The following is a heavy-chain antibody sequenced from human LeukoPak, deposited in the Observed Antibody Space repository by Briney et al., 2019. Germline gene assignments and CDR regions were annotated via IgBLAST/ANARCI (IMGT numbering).Heavy chain of an antibody. CDR1: GLTFSSYA. D-gene: IGHD6-19*01. CDR3: ARAEYSSGWYAVGYTNY. Sequence: GGSLRLSCAASGLTFSSYAMHGVRKAPGKGLEGVAVISYDGSNKYYADSVKGRFTISRDNSKNTLYLQMNSLRAEDTAVYYCARAEYSSGWYAVGYTNYWGQGTLVTVSS. J-gene: IGHJ4*02. CDR2: ISYDGSNK. V-gene: IGHV3-30*04.